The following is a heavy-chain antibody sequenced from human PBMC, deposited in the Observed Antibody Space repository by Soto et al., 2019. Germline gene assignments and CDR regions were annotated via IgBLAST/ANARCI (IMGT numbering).Heavy chain of an antibody. CDR3: ARDPGVGLSARWFDP. CDR1: GGSLNNGNYY. CDR2: IYYSGST. Sequence: QVHLQESGPGLLKPSETLTLTCTVSGGSLNNGNYYWSWFRQPPGKALEWIGHIYYSGSTSYNPSLKSRVIMSIDMSKSQFSLRLTSVTAADTAVYFCARDPGVGLSARWFDPWGQGALITVAS. D-gene: IGHD2-8*01. V-gene: IGHV4-61*01. J-gene: IGHJ5*02.